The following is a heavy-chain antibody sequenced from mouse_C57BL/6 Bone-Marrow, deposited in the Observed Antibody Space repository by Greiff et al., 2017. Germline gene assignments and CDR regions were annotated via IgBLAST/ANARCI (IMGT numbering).Heavy chain of an antibody. J-gene: IGHJ2*01. CDR2: LSYDGSN. V-gene: IGHV3-6*01. D-gene: IGHD1-1*01. CDR1: GYSITSGYY. CDR3: ARDVGSSYDYFDY. Sequence: VQLKESGPGLVKPSQSLSLTCSVTGYSITSGYYWNWIRQFPGNKLEWMGYLSYDGSNNYNPSLKNRISITRDTSKNQFFLKLNAVTTEDTATYYGARDVGSSYDYFDYWGQGTTLTVSS.